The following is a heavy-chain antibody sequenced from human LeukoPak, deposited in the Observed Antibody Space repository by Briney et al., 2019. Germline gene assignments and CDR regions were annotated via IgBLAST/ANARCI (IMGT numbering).Heavy chain of an antibody. Sequence: PGGSLRLSCAASGFTFSTYAMHWVRQAPGKGLEWVAFISYDGSNEYYADSVKGRFTISRDNSKNTLYLQMNSLRAEDTAVYYCARWWDDGSGYSYLYGMDVWGQGTTVTVSS. J-gene: IGHJ6*02. V-gene: IGHV3-30-3*01. CDR2: ISYDGSNE. CDR1: GFTFSTYA. D-gene: IGHD3-22*01. CDR3: ARWWDDGSGYSYLYGMDV.